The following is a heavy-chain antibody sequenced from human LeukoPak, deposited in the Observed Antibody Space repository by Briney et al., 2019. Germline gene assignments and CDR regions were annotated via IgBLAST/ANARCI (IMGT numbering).Heavy chain of an antibody. CDR2: IKQDGSEK. V-gene: IGHV3-7*01. Sequence: GGSLRLSCAASGFTFSSYWMSWVRQAPGKGLEWVANIKQDGSEKYYVDSVKGRFTISRDNAKNSLYLQMNSLRAEDTAVYYCARDPRGYSGYDSHAFDIWGQGTMVTVSS. D-gene: IGHD5-12*01. CDR3: ARDPRGYSGYDSHAFDI. J-gene: IGHJ3*02. CDR1: GFTFSSYW.